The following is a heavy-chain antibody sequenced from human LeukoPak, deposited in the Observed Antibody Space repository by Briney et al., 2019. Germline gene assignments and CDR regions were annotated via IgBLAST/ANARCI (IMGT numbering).Heavy chain of an antibody. V-gene: IGHV3-9*01. CDR2: ISWNSGSI. CDR3: AKSGGGSGSYYYAWFDP. CDR1: GFTFDDYA. Sequence: GGSLRLSCAASGFTFDDYAMHWVRQAPGKGLEWVSGISWNSGSIGYADSVKGRFTISRDNAKNSLYLQMNSLRAEDTALYYCAKSGGGSGSYYYAWFDPWGQGTLVTVSS. D-gene: IGHD3-10*01. J-gene: IGHJ5*02.